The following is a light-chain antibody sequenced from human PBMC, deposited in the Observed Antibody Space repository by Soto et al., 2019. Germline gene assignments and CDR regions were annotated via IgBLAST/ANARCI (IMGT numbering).Light chain of an antibody. Sequence: EIVLTQSPSTVSLSPGERATLSCRASQSVYSYLAWYQQKPGQAPRLLIHDATNRATGIPARFSGSGSGTDFTLTIGSLEPEDFAVYYCQHRSKWPFTFGPGTKVDI. CDR3: QHRSKWPFT. CDR2: DAT. J-gene: IGKJ3*01. V-gene: IGKV3-11*01. CDR1: QSVYSY.